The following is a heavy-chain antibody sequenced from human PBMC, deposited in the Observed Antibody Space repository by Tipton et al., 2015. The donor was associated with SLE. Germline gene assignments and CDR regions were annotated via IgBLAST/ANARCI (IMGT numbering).Heavy chain of an antibody. V-gene: IGHV3-23*01. D-gene: IGHD4-11*01. CDR1: GGSISTGG. CDR3: AKRNHDYTEFFDY. J-gene: IGHJ4*02. Sequence: TLSLTCTVSGGSISTGGTYWSWIRQLPGKGLEWVSRISGGADSTYYADSVKGRFTISRDNSKNTLYLQMNSLRDEDTAVYYCAKRNHDYTEFFDYWGQGILVTVSS. CDR2: ISGGADST.